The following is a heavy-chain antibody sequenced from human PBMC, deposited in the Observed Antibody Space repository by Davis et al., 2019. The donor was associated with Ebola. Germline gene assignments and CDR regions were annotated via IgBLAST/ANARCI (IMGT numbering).Heavy chain of an antibody. D-gene: IGHD2-15*01. CDR1: NESLSGHF. Sequence: PGGSLRLSCAVYNESLSGHFWSWIRQPPGKGLEWIGEINQRGTTNYNWSPKTRVTMSVDKSKTQLSLKLTSVTAADTAMYYCARVGPTLADVQLDVWHFDLWGRGTLVTVAS. J-gene: IGHJ2*01. V-gene: IGHV4-34*01. CDR2: INQRGTT. CDR3: ARVGPTLADVQLDVWHFDL.